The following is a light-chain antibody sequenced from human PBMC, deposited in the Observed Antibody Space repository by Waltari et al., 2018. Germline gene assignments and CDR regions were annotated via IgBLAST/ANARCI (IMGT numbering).Light chain of an antibody. CDR3: GSERSSRVI. J-gene: IGLJ2*01. CDR1: NRDVGGYNY. V-gene: IGLV2-14*01. Sequence: SALPPPASVSGSPGPSITLSCTGSNRDVGGYNYVSWYQQHPGKAPKLIIYAVSNRPSGVSSLVAGSKSGNTASLTISGLLAEDEADYYCGSERSSRVIFGGGTKLTVL. CDR2: AVS.